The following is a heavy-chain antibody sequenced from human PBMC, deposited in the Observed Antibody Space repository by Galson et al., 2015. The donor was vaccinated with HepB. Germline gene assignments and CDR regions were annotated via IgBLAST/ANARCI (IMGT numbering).Heavy chain of an antibody. CDR3: ARGSPPGKNGGNSPEWYHYYAMDV. CDR2: ISSSSSYI. D-gene: IGHD4-23*01. CDR1: GFTFSSYS. V-gene: IGHV3-21*01. Sequence: SLRLSCAASGFTFSSYSMNWVRQAPGKGLEWVSSISSSSSYIYYADSVKGRFTISRDNAKNSLYLQMNSLRAEDTAVYFCARGSPPGKNGGNSPEWYHYYAMDVWGQGTTVTVSS. J-gene: IGHJ6*02.